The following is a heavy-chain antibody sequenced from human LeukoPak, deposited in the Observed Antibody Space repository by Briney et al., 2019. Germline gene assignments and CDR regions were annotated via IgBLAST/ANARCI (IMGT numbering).Heavy chain of an antibody. CDR1: GFTFSNYG. CDR2: ISYDGSYK. V-gene: IGHV3-30*18. J-gene: IGHJ4*02. D-gene: IGHD2-2*01. Sequence: TGGSLRLSCAVSGFTFSNYGMHWVRQAPGKGLEWVTVISYDGSYKYYADSVKGRFTISRDNSKNTLYLQMNSLRAEDTAVYYCAKEKVVVVPAAILDYWGQGTLVTVSS. CDR3: AKEKVVVVPAAILDY.